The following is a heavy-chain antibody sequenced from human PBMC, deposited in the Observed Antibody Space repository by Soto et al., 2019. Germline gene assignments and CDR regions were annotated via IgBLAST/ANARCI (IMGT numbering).Heavy chain of an antibody. Sequence: KPSETLSLTCTVSGGSISSSSYYWGWIRQPPGKGLEWIGSIYYSGSTYYNPSLKSRVTISVDTSKNQFSLKLSSVTAADTAVYYCASEPPGFGGYSGYDYRYWGQGTLVTVSS. D-gene: IGHD5-12*01. CDR1: GGSISSSSYY. CDR2: IYYSGST. CDR3: ASEPPGFGGYSGYDYRY. V-gene: IGHV4-39*01. J-gene: IGHJ4*02.